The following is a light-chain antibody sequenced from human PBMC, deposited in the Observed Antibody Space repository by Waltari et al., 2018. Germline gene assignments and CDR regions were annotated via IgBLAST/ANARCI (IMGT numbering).Light chain of an antibody. CDR3: QQYNNWPLT. V-gene: IGKV3-15*01. CDR2: GAS. Sequence: EIVPTQSPATLSVSPGERATLSCRASQSVSSNLAWYQQKPGQAPRLLMYGASTRATGIPAKFSGSGSGTEFTLTISSMQSEDFAVYHCQQYNNWPLTFGQGTKLEI. CDR1: QSVSSN. J-gene: IGKJ1*01.